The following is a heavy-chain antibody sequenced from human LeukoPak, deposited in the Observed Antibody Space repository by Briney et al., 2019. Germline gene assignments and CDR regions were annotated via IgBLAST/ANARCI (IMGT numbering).Heavy chain of an antibody. CDR3: AKGCDYVWGLNYYYGMDV. CDR2: ISGSGGST. Sequence: PGGSLRLSCAASGFTFSSYAMSWVRQAPGKGLEWVSAISGSGGSTYYADSVKGRFNISRDNSKNTLYLQMNSLRAEDTAVYYCAKGCDYVWGLNYYYGMDVWGQGTTVTVSS. V-gene: IGHV3-23*01. CDR1: GFTFSSYA. J-gene: IGHJ6*02. D-gene: IGHD3-16*01.